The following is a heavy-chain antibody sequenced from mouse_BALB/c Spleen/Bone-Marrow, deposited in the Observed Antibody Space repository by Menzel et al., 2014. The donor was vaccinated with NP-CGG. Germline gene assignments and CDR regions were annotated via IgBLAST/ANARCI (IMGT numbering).Heavy chain of an antibody. J-gene: IGHJ4*01. CDR1: GYTFTSYY. V-gene: IGHV1S81*02. CDR3: SRGRRDALDY. CDR2: INPSNGGT. Sequence: ESGAELVKPGASVKLSCKASGYTFTSYYMYWVKQRPGQGLEWFGEINPSNGGTNFNEKFKNKATLTVDKSSSTAYMQLSSLTSEDSAVYYCSRGRRDALDYWGQRTSVTVSS.